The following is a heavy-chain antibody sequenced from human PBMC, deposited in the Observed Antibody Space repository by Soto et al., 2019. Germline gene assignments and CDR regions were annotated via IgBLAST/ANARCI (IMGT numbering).Heavy chain of an antibody. J-gene: IGHJ4*02. CDR1: GFTFSSYS. CDR3: ARGRSSGTFYFDY. Sequence: VQVLESGGGLIQPGGSLRLSCGGSGFTFSSYSMAWVRQAPGKGLEWVSGLSGSGDSRYYADSVKGRFTISRDNSKNTVYLQMNSLGAEDTAVYYCARGRSSGTFYFDYWGQGALVTVSS. V-gene: IGHV3-23*01. CDR2: LSGSGDSR. D-gene: IGHD3-22*01.